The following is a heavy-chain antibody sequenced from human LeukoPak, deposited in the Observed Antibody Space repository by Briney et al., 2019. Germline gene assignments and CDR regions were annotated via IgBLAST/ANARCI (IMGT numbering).Heavy chain of an antibody. CDR1: VFTFSSYG. D-gene: IGHD5-12*01. V-gene: IGHV3-30*18. Sequence: GGSLRLSCAASVFTFSSYGMHWVRQAPGKGLEWVAVISYDGSNKYYADSVKGRFTISRDNSKNTLYLQMNSLRAEDTAVYYCAKDKYGYENLYYFDYWGQGTLVTVSS. CDR2: ISYDGSNK. J-gene: IGHJ4*02. CDR3: AKDKYGYENLYYFDY.